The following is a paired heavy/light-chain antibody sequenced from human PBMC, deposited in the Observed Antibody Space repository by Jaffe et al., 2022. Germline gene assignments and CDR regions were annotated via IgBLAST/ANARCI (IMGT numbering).Light chain of an antibody. CDR1: QTISSF. Sequence: EFVLTQSPATLSVSPGETVTLSCRASQTISSFFAWYQQKPGQAPRLLIYGPSDRATGIPARFSGSISGTDFTLTITSLEPEDSAVYYCQQRGNWPPTWTFGQGTKVVIK. J-gene: IGKJ1*01. V-gene: IGKV3-11*01. CDR3: QQRGNWPPTWT. CDR2: GPS.
Heavy chain of an antibody. J-gene: IGHJ4*02. Sequence: QVQLQESGPGLVKPSQTLSLTCNVSGYSITSGYYWGWIRQPPGKGLEWVASVYHNGNTYYNPSLKSRVIISVDTSKNHFSLKVTSVTAADTAVYFCARHPSSSWFFDSWGQGTLVTVSS. D-gene: IGHD6-13*01. CDR1: GYSITSGYY. V-gene: IGHV4-38-2*02. CDR3: ARHPSSSWFFDS. CDR2: VYHNGNT.